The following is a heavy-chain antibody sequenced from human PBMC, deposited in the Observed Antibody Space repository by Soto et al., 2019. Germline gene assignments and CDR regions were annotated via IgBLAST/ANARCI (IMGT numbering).Heavy chain of an antibody. D-gene: IGHD3-22*01. CDR3: AGRSGYANWFDP. Sequence: ASVKVSCKVSGYTFTSYGISWVRQAPGQGLEWMGWISAHNGNTNYAQKLQGRVTMTTDTSTSTAYMELRSLRSDDTAVYYCAGRSGYANWFDPWGQGTLVTVSS. J-gene: IGHJ5*02. CDR2: ISAHNGNT. V-gene: IGHV1-18*04. CDR1: GYTFTSYG.